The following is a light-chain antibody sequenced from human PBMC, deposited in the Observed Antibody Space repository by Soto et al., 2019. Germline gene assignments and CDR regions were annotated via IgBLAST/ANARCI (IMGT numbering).Light chain of an antibody. CDR2: AAS. V-gene: IGKV1-39*01. Sequence: DIQMTQSPSSLSASIGDRANITCRASQSIDNYVNWYQQKPGKAPQVLIYAASSLQSGVPSRFSGTGSGTVFPLTISSLQAEDFATYYFRQSYSTPRPFGPGTKVDLK. CDR3: RQSYSTPRP. CDR1: QSIDNY. J-gene: IGKJ3*01.